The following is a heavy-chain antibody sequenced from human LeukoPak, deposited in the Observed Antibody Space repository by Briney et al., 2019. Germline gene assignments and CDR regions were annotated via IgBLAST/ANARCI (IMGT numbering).Heavy chain of an antibody. CDR3: AREDWGYYDDSGYPFDN. J-gene: IGHJ4*02. V-gene: IGHV3-48*01. CDR1: GFTLSSYN. Sequence: GGSLRLSCAVSGFTLSSYNMNWVRQAPGKGLEWVSYIRNSGNTIYYADSVKGRFTISRDPAKNSLYLQMNSLRAEDTAVYYCAREDWGYYDDSGYPFDNWGQGTLVTVSS. D-gene: IGHD3-22*01. CDR2: IRNSGNTI.